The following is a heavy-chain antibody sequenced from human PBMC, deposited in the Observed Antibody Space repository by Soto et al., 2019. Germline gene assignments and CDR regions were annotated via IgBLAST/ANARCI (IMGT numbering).Heavy chain of an antibody. V-gene: IGHV3-30*18. Sequence: QVQLVESGGGVVQPGRSLRLSCAASGFTFSSYGMHWVRQAPGKGLEWVAVISYDGSNKYYADSVKGRFTISRDNSKNTRYLQMNSLRAEDTAVYYCANTVVPAAIDYYYYGMDVWGQGTTVTVSS. CDR2: ISYDGSNK. J-gene: IGHJ6*02. D-gene: IGHD2-2*01. CDR1: GFTFSSYG. CDR3: ANTVVPAAIDYYYYGMDV.